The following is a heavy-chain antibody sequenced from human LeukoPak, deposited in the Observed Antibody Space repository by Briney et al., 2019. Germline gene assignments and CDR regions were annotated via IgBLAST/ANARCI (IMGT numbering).Heavy chain of an antibody. CDR2: ISGSGGST. CDR3: AKSLVGAVGYDY. Sequence: GGSLRLSCAASGFTFSSYVMSWVRQAPGKGLEWVSAISGSGGSTYYADSVKGRFTISRDNSKNTLYLQMNSLRAEDTAVYYCAKSLVGAVGYDYWGQGTLVTVSS. J-gene: IGHJ4*02. V-gene: IGHV3-23*01. CDR1: GFTFSSYV. D-gene: IGHD1-26*01.